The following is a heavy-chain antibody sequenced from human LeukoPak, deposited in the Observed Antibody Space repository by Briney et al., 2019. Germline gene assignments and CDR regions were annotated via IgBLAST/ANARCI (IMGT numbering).Heavy chain of an antibody. Sequence: AGGSLRLSCAASGFTVNKNYMSWVRQAPGKGLEWVSVIYSGGSTYYADSVKGRFTISRDNSKNTLYLQMNSLRAEDTAVYYCAREKAYSSSWYYFDYWGQGTLVTVSS. CDR1: GFTVNKNY. CDR3: AREKAYSSSWYYFDY. J-gene: IGHJ4*02. CDR2: IYSGGST. V-gene: IGHV3-53*01. D-gene: IGHD6-13*01.